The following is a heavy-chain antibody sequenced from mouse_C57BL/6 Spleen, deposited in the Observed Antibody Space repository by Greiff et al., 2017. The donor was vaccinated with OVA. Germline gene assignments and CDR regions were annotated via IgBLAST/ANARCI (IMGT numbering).Heavy chain of an antibody. J-gene: IGHJ4*01. V-gene: IGHV1-59*01. Sequence: QVQLQQPGAELVRPGTSVKLSCKASGYTFTSYWMHWVKQRPGQGLEWIGVIDPSDSYTNYNQKFKGKATLTVETSSSTAYMQLSSLTSEDSAVYYCASPSITTVVATPHAMDYWGQGTSVTVSS. CDR3: ASPSITTVVATPHAMDY. CDR2: IDPSDSYT. CDR1: GYTFTSYW. D-gene: IGHD1-1*01.